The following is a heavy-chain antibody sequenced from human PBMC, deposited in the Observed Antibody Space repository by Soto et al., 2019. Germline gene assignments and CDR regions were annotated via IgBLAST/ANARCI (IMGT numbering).Heavy chain of an antibody. J-gene: IGHJ4*02. CDR1: GYTFTSYY. D-gene: IGHD3-22*01. V-gene: IGHV1-46*01. Sequence: ASVKISCKASGYTFTSYYMHWVRQAPGQGLEWMGIINPSGGSTSYAQKFQGRVTMTRDTSTSTVYMELSSLRSEDTAVYYCARDPRRVTYYYDSSGYYIDYWGQGTLVTVSS. CDR3: ARDPRRVTYYYDSSGYYIDY. CDR2: INPSGGST.